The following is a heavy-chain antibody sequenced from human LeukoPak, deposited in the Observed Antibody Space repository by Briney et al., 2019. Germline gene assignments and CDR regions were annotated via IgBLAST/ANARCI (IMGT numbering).Heavy chain of an antibody. Sequence: GGSLRLSCAASGFTFSSYAMHWVRQAPGKGLEWVAVISYDGSNKYYADSVKGRFTTSRDNSKNTLYLQMNSLRAEDTAVYYCARLQLWSYHFDYWGQGTLVTVSS. D-gene: IGHD5-18*01. CDR2: ISYDGSNK. V-gene: IGHV3-30-3*01. J-gene: IGHJ4*02. CDR1: GFTFSSYA. CDR3: ARLQLWSYHFDY.